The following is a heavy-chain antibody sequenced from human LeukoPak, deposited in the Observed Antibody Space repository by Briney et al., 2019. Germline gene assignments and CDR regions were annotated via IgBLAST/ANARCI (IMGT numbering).Heavy chain of an antibody. V-gene: IGHV4-59*08. Sequence: PSETLSLTCTVSGGSISSYYWSWIRQPPGKGLEWIGYIYYSGSTNYNPSLKSRVTISVDTSKNQSSLKLSSVTAADTAVYYCARSDLPDRYSSSSYYYYGMDVWGQGTTVTVSS. CDR1: GGSISSYY. CDR2: IYYSGST. CDR3: ARSDLPDRYSSSSYYYYGMDV. J-gene: IGHJ6*02. D-gene: IGHD6-6*01.